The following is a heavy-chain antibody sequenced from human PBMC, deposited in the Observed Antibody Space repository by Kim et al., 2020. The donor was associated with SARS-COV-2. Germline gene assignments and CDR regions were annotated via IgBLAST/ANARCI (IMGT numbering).Heavy chain of an antibody. J-gene: IGHJ6*02. Sequence: SETLSLTCAVYGGSFSGYYWSWIRQPPGKGLEWIGEINHSGSTNYNPSLKSRVTISVDTSKNQFSLKLSSVTAADTAVYYCARGMGYSSGWSGAGPVVVGRRYYYGMDVWGQGTTVTVSS. V-gene: IGHV4-34*01. CDR1: GGSFSGYY. D-gene: IGHD6-19*01. CDR3: ARGMGYSSGWSGAGPVVVGRRYYYGMDV. CDR2: INHSGST.